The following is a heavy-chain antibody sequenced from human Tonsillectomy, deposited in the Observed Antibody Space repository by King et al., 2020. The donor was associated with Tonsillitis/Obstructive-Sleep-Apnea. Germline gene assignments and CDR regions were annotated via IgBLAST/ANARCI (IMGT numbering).Heavy chain of an antibody. D-gene: IGHD6-19*01. J-gene: IGHJ4*02. CDR1: GFSLSTSGVG. Sequence: ITLKESGPTLVKPTQTLTLTCTFSGFSLSTSGVGVGWIRQPPGKALEWLSLIYWDDDKRYIPSLKSRLTITKDTSTNQVVLTMTNMDPVDTATYYCAHRPRPVAWIGTSFDYWGQGTLVTVSS. CDR2: IYWDDDK. CDR3: AHRPRPVAWIGTSFDY. V-gene: IGHV2-5*02.